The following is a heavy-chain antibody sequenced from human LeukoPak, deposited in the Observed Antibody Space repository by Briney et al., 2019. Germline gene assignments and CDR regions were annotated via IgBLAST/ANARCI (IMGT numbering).Heavy chain of an antibody. Sequence: GGSLRLSCAASGFIFSNYSVNWVRQAPGKGPEWVSSISSSSSYIYYADSVKGRFTISRDNSKNTLYLQMNSLRAEDTAVYYCAKDRYSSSGGDYWGQGTLVTVSS. V-gene: IGHV3-21*04. D-gene: IGHD6-13*01. CDR1: GFIFSNYS. CDR2: ISSSSSYI. J-gene: IGHJ4*02. CDR3: AKDRYSSSGGDY.